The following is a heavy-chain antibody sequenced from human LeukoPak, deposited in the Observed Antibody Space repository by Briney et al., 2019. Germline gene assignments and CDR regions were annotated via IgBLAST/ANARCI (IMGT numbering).Heavy chain of an antibody. J-gene: IGHJ4*02. CDR3: AKGPELDH. CDR2: MTGPADTT. CDR1: GFNFNNFA. Sequence: PGGSLRLSCAASGFNFNNFAMSWVRQAPGKGPEWLSAMTGPADTTYYAESVRGRFTISRDYSKSMVYLQMNSLRVEDTAIYYCAKGPELDHCGQGTLVTVSS. V-gene: IGHV3-23*01.